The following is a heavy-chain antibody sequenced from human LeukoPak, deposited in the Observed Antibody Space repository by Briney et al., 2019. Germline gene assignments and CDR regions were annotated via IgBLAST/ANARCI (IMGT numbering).Heavy chain of an antibody. D-gene: IGHD3-22*01. CDR3: ARDYYDSSGYYLEAFDI. J-gene: IGHJ3*02. V-gene: IGHV1-2*06. CDR1: GYTFTGYY. Sequence: ASVKVSCKASGYTFTGYYMHWVRQAPGQGLEWMGRINPNSGGTNYAQKFQGRVTMTRDTSISTAYMELSRLRSDDTAVYYCARDYYDSSGYYLEAFDIWGQGTMVTVPS. CDR2: INPNSGGT.